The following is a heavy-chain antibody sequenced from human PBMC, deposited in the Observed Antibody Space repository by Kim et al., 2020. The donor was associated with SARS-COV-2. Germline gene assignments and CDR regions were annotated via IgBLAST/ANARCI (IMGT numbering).Heavy chain of an antibody. D-gene: IGHD2-15*01. J-gene: IGHJ4*02. V-gene: IGHV4-34*01. CDR1: GGSFSGYY. CDR2: INHSGST. Sequence: SETLSLTCAVYGGSFSGYYWSWIRQPPGKGLEWIGEINHSGSTNYNPSLKSRVTISVDTSKNQFSLKLSSVTAADTAVYYCARGRITRDREFDYWGQGTLVTVSS. CDR3: ARGRITRDREFDY.